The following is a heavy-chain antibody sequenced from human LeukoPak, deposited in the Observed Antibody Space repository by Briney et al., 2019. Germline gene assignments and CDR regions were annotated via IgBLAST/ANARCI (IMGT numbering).Heavy chain of an antibody. CDR1: GFTFSSYA. CDR3: AKDRATLVVPASSPTNWFDP. V-gene: IGHV3-23*01. CDR2: ISGSGGST. Sequence: GSLRLSCAASGFTFSSYAMSWVRQAPGKGLEWVSAISGSGGSTYYADSVKGRFTISRDNSKNTLYLQMNSLRADDTAVYYCAKDRATLVVPASSPTNWFDPWGQGTLVTVSS. D-gene: IGHD2-2*01. J-gene: IGHJ5*02.